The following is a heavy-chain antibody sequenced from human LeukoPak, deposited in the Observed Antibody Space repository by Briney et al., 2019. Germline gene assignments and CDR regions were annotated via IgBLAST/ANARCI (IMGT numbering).Heavy chain of an antibody. CDR2: ISGSGGST. D-gene: IGHD3-22*01. V-gene: IGHV3-23*01. Sequence: GGSLRLSCAASGFTFSSYAMSWVRQAPGKGLEWVSAISGSGGSTYYADSGKGRFTISRDNSKNTLYLQMNSLRAEDTAVYYCAKESYDSSGYPLDYWGQGTLVTVSS. CDR1: GFTFSSYA. J-gene: IGHJ4*02. CDR3: AKESYDSSGYPLDY.